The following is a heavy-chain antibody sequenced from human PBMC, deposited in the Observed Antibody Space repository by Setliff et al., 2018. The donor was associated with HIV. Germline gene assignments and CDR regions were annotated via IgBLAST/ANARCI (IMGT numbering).Heavy chain of an antibody. CDR1: GGSISSSSYY. J-gene: IGHJ2*01. CDR3: ARHDGTYCGGDCYLLGYFDL. V-gene: IGHV4-39*01. D-gene: IGHD2-21*02. Sequence: PSETLSLTCTVSGGSISSSSYYWGWIRQPPGKGLEWIGSIYHSGSTYYNPSLKSRVTISVDTSKNQFSLNLSSVTAADTAVYYCARHDGTYCGGDCYLLGYFDLWGRGTLVTVSS. CDR2: IYHSGST.